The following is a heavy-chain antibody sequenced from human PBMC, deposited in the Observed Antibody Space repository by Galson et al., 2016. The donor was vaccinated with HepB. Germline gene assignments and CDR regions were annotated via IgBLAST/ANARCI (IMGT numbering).Heavy chain of an antibody. CDR3: ARITMFGVVFLL. V-gene: IGHV4-61*01. Sequence: SETLSLTCTVSGDSVTNGRYYWSWIRQPPGKGLEWIGYVYHTGKTNCAPSLKSRVNISVDASNNQLSLKLNSVSAADTAVYYCARITMFGVVFLLWGQGTLVTVSS. D-gene: IGHD3-3*01. CDR2: VYHTGKT. J-gene: IGHJ4*02. CDR1: GDSVTNGRYY.